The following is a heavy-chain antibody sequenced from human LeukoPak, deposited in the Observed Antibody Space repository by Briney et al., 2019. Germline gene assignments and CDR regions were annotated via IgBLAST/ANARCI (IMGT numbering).Heavy chain of an antibody. V-gene: IGHV1-18*01. Sequence: ASVKVSCKASGYTFTSYGISWVRQAPGQGLEWMGWISAYNGNTNYAQKLQGRVTMTTDTSTSTAYMELRSLRSDDTAVYYCAREDYDFWSGGGHYYYYYMDVWGKGTTVTVYS. J-gene: IGHJ6*03. CDR3: AREDYDFWSGGGHYYYYYMDV. D-gene: IGHD3-3*01. CDR1: GYTFTSYG. CDR2: ISAYNGNT.